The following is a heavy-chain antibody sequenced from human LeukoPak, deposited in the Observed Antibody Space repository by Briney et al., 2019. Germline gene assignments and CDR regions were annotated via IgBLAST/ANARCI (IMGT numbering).Heavy chain of an antibody. CDR2: ISDDGRNK. D-gene: IGHD4-17*01. CDR3: AKRPSDYGDYVTYFDY. V-gene: IGHV3-30*18. CDR1: GFSFISYG. Sequence: GGSLRLSCAASGFSFISYGMHWVRQAPGKGLEWVGVISDDGRNKKYADSVKGRFTISRDNSKDTLYLQMNSLRDKDTAVYYCAKRPSDYGDYVTYFDYWGQGTLVTVSS. J-gene: IGHJ4*02.